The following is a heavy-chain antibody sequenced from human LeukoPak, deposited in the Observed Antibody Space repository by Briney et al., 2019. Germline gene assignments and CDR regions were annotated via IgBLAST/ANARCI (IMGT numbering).Heavy chain of an antibody. CDR1: GFTFSSYA. V-gene: IGHV3-30*04. CDR3: ARDGNVVVPAALDP. D-gene: IGHD2-2*01. Sequence: PGGSLRLSCAASGFTFSSYAMHWVRQAPGKGLEWVAVISYDGSNKYYADSVKGRFTISRDNSKNTLYLQMNSLRAEDTAVYYCARDGNVVVPAALDPWGQGTLVTVSS. CDR2: ISYDGSNK. J-gene: IGHJ5*02.